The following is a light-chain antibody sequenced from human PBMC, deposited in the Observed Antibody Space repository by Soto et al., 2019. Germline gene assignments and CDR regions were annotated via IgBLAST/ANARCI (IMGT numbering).Light chain of an antibody. V-gene: IGLV2-14*01. J-gene: IGLJ1*01. CDR2: DVS. CDR1: SSDVGGYNY. Sequence: SALPQPASVSGSPGQWITISCTGTSSDVGGYNYVSWYQQHPGKAPKLMIYDVSNRPSGVSNRFSGSKSGNTASLTISGLQAEDEADYYCSSYTSSSTYYVFGTGTKVTV. CDR3: SSYTSSSTYYV.